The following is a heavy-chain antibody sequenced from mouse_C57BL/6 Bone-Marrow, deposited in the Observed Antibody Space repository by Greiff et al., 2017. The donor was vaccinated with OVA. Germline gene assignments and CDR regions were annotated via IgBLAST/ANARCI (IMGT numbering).Heavy chain of an antibody. CDR1: GFTFSDFY. CDR2: SSNKANAYTT. J-gene: IGHJ1*03. CDR3: ARENWDWYFDV. D-gene: IGHD4-1*01. Sequence: EVQLVDSGGGLVQSGRSLRLSCATSGFTFSDFYMEWVRQAPGKGLAWIAASSNKANAYTTEYSASVKGRFIVSRDTAQSILYLQMNTLRAEDTAIYYCARENWDWYFDVGGTGTTVTVSA. V-gene: IGHV7-1*01.